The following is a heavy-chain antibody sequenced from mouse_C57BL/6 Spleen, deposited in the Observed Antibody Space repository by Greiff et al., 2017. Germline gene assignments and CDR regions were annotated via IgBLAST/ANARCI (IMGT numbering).Heavy chain of an antibody. J-gene: IGHJ3*01. CDR2: INPNNGGT. V-gene: IGHV1-18*01. Sequence: EVQLQESGPELVKPGASVKIPCKASGYTFTAYNMDWVKQSHGKSLEWIGDINPNNGGTIYNQKFKGKATLTVDKSSSTAYMELRSLTSEDTAVYYCARCERGYDIQAMDYWGQGTLVTVSA. CDR3: ARCERGYDIQAMDY. D-gene: IGHD2-2*01. CDR1: GYTFTAYN.